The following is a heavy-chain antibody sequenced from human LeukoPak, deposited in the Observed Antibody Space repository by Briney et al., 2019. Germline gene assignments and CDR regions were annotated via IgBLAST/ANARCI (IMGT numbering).Heavy chain of an antibody. CDR2: IIPTLDTV. J-gene: IGHJ4*02. Sequence: SVKVSCKVSGDTFSTYGISWVRQAPGQGLEWMGRIIPTLDTVKSAQKFRGRLTISADKSSNTAYMELSSLRSDDTAMYFCARDRAGDGYYFDYWGQGTLVTVSS. CDR1: GDTFSTYG. D-gene: IGHD5-24*01. V-gene: IGHV1-69*04. CDR3: ARDRAGDGYYFDY.